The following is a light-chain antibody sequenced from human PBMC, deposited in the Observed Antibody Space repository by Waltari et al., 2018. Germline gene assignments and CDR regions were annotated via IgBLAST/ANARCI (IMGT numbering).Light chain of an antibody. Sequence: SYDLTQPPSVSVSPGQTDRITCSGDALPKKYAYWYQQKPGQAPVLVIYKGSERPSGIPARFSGSSSGTTVTLTISGVQAEDEADYYCQSADSSGNTYVFGIGTKVTVL. CDR1: ALPKKY. CDR2: KGS. J-gene: IGLJ1*01. CDR3: QSADSSGNTYV. V-gene: IGLV3-25*02.